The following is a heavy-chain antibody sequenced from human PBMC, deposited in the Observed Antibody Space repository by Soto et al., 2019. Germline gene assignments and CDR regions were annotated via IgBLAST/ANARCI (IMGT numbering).Heavy chain of an antibody. V-gene: IGHV1-18*01. Sequence: ASVKVSCKASAYTFTNYGVSWVRQAPGQGLEWMGWISGNNGHTNYAQKFQGRVTMTTDTSTNTVYMELRSLSSDDTAVYYCAKDLRETWRFLEWTGYFDYWGQGTLVTVSS. CDR2: ISGNNGHT. CDR3: AKDLRETWRFLEWTGYFDY. D-gene: IGHD3-3*01. CDR1: AYTFTNYG. J-gene: IGHJ4*02.